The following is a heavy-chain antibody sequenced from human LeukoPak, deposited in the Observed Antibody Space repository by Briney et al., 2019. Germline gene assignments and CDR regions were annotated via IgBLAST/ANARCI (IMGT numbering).Heavy chain of an antibody. Sequence: SETLSLTCVVYGGSFSGYYWSWIRQPPGKGLEWIGEINHSGSTNYNPSLKSRVTISVDTSKNQFSLKLSSVTAADTAVYYCARQSYYYYGMDVWGQGTTVTVSS. CDR3: ARQSYYYYGMDV. CDR2: INHSGST. J-gene: IGHJ6*02. V-gene: IGHV4-34*01. CDR1: GGSFSGYY.